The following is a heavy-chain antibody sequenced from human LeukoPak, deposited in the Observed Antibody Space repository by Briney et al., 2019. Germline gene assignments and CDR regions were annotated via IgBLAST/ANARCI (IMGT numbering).Heavy chain of an antibody. D-gene: IGHD2-15*01. Sequence: PGGSLRLSCAASGFTFSNYWMTWVRQAPGKGLEWVANIKQDGSEKYYVDSVKGRFTISRDKAKNSLYLQMNSLRAEDTALYYCAREDQPRGTFDYWGQGILVTVSS. J-gene: IGHJ4*02. CDR2: IKQDGSEK. CDR3: AREDQPRGTFDY. V-gene: IGHV3-7*05. CDR1: GFTFSNYW.